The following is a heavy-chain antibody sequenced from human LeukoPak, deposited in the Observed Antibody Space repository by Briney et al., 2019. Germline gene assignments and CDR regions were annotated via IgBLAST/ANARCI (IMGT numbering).Heavy chain of an antibody. Sequence: GGSLRLSCAASGFTVSSNYMSWVRQAPGKGLEWVSVIYNGGSTYYADSVKGRFTISRDNSKNTLYLQMNSLRAEDTAVYYCARDGTYGDYGFDYWGQGTLVTVSS. V-gene: IGHV3-53*01. D-gene: IGHD4-17*01. CDR1: GFTVSSNY. CDR2: IYNGGST. CDR3: ARDGTYGDYGFDY. J-gene: IGHJ4*02.